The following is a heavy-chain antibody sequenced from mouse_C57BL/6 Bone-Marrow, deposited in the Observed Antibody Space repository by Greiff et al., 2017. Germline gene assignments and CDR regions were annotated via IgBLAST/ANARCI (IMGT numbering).Heavy chain of an antibody. J-gene: IGHJ4*01. CDR1: GYTFTDYE. Sequence: VQLQQSGAELVRPGASVTLSCKASGYTFTDYEMHWVKQTPVHGLEWIGAIDPETGGTAYNQKFKGKAILTADKSSSTAYMELRSLTSEDSAVYYCTGGYSYYYAMDYWGQGTSVTVSS. CDR3: TGGYSYYYAMDY. CDR2: IDPETGGT. D-gene: IGHD2-3*01. V-gene: IGHV1-15*01.